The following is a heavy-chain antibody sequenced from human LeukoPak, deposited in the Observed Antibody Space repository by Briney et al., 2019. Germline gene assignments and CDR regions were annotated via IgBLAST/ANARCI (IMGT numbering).Heavy chain of an antibody. V-gene: IGHV3-23*01. CDR1: GFTFSSNA. D-gene: IGHD3-22*01. CDR3: AKVLAGLYDNSGYPDY. J-gene: IGHJ4*02. CDR2: ISGNGDSS. Sequence: SGGSLRLSCVASGFTFSSNAMSWVRQAPGKGLEWVSTISGNGDSSYYVDSVRRGFTISRDISKNTLYRQMGGLSAEDTAVYYSAKVLAGLYDNSGYPDYWGRRTLVSVSS.